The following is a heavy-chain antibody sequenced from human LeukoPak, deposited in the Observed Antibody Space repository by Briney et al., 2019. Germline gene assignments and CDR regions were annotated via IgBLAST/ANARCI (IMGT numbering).Heavy chain of an antibody. CDR1: GYTFSSYW. CDR3: ARTADISTGFGSDY. D-gene: IGHD3-9*01. V-gene: IGHV5-51*01. CDR2: VYPGDSDT. Sequence: GESLKISCKVSGYTFSSYWIGLVRPMPGEGLEWIGIVYPGDSDTRYSPSFQGQVTISADRSINTAYLQWSSLKASDTAMYYCARTADISTGFGSDYWGQGTLVTVSS. J-gene: IGHJ4*02.